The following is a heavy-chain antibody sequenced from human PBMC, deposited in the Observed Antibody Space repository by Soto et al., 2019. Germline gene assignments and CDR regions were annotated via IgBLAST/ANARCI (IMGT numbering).Heavy chain of an antibody. D-gene: IGHD1-26*01. V-gene: IGHV3-73*01. CDR2: IRSKANNYAT. CDR1: GFTFSVSS. CDR3: AIEGAGFGH. J-gene: IGHJ4*02. Sequence: EVQLVESGGGLVQPWGSVRLSCAASGFTFSVSSMHWVRQASGKGLEWLGRIRSKANNYATTYSESVKGRFIISRDDSKDTMILQMSGLRTEDTAMYDWAIEGAGFGHWGQGTLVTVSS.